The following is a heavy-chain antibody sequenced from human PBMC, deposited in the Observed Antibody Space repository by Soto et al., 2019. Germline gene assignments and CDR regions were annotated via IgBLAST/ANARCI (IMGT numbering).Heavy chain of an antibody. J-gene: IGHJ4*02. V-gene: IGHV1-46*04. Sequence: QVQLMQSGAEVKKPGASVKVSCKASGDTFTDYYIHWVRQAPGQGLEWMGTVNPSGGHTTYAQHLVARWPMTRATSTSTSYMERTSRTSEDTAVYYGAEGEQVVVGTAPLAYWGQGT. CDR1: GDTFTDYY. D-gene: IGHD2-21*02. CDR2: VNPSGGHT. CDR3: AEGEQVVVGTAPLAY.